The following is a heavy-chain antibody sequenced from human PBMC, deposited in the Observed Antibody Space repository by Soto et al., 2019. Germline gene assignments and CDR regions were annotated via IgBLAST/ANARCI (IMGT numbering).Heavy chain of an antibody. V-gene: IGHV3-23*01. CDR1: GFTFNNYA. D-gene: IGHD3-10*01. CDR3: AKGRGGSGSLTPRVDF. Sequence: EVQLLESGGGVVQPGGSLRLSCAASGFTFNNYAMTWVGQAPGKGLEGVSAISGGGDTTSYADSVKGRFTVSRDGSKNTLYLQMSSPRAEDTALYYCAKGRGGSGSLTPRVDFWGQGTLVTVSS. CDR2: ISGGGDTT. J-gene: IGHJ4*02.